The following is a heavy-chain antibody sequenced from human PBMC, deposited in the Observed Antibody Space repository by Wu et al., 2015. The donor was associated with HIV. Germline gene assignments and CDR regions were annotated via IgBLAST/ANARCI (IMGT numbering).Heavy chain of an antibody. Sequence: QVQLVQSGAEVKKPGASVKVSCKASGYTFTSYGITWVRQAPGQGLEWMGWLSGYNGNTNYAQKFQGRVTMTTDTSTSTAYMDLRSLRSDDTAMYYCARVVGATKTSAFDIWGQGDNGHRLF. V-gene: IGHV1-18*01. CDR3: ARVVGATKTSAFDI. CDR2: LSGYNGNT. J-gene: IGHJ3*02. D-gene: IGHD1-26*01. CDR1: GYTFTSYG.